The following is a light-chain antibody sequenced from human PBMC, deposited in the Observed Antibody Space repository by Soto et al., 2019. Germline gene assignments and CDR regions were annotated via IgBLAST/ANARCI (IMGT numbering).Light chain of an antibody. V-gene: IGLV2-8*01. J-gene: IGLJ2*01. CDR2: EVS. Sequence: QSALTQPPSASGSPGQSVTISCTGTSSDVGGYNYVSWYQQHPGKAPKLMIYEVSKRPSGVPDRFSGSKSGNTASLTVSGLQAEDEADYYCSSYTDTGHVVFGRGTQLTVL. CDR1: SSDVGGYNY. CDR3: SSYTDTGHVV.